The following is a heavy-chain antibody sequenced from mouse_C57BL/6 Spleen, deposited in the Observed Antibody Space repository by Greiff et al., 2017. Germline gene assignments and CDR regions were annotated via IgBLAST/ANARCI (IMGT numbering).Heavy chain of an antibody. D-gene: IGHD2-4*01. V-gene: IGHV1-55*01. CDR2: LFPGIGST. CDR1: GYTFTSYW. J-gene: IGHJ4*01. CDR3: SRCGAYYDYIYYAMED. Sequence: QQPGAELVKPGASVKMSCMASGYTFTSYWITWVKQRPGQGLEWIGDLFPGIGSTNYNEKFKSKATLTVDPSSSPAYMHPSTLTSVDSPVYYCSRCGAYYDYIYYAMEDWGRGTSATVSS.